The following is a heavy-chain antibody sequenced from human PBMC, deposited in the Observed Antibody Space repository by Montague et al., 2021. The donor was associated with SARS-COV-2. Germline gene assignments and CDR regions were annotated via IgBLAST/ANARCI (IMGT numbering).Heavy chain of an antibody. CDR1: GFSLSTSGMR. CDR2: IDWXDDK. V-gene: IGHV2-70*04. D-gene: IGHD3-9*01. J-gene: IGHJ4*02. Sequence: PALVKPTQTLTLTCTFSGFSLSTSGMRASWIRQPPGKALGWLARIDWXDDKFYSTSLKTRLTISKDTSKNQVVLTMTNMDPVDTATYYCARSYYDILTAYYTPFDYWGQGTLVTVSS. CDR3: ARSYYDILTAYYTPFDY.